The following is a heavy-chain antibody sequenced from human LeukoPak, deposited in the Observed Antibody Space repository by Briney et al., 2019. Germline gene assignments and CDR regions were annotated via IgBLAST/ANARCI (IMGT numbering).Heavy chain of an antibody. CDR1: GFTFSSYW. Sequence: PGGSLRLSCAASGFTFSSYWMSWVRQAPGKGLEWVANIKQDGSEKYYVDSVKGRFTISRDNAKNSLYLQMNSLRAEDTAVYYCARGRDFWSGYYFDYWSQGTKVTVSS. CDR3: ARGRDFWSGYYFDY. CDR2: IKQDGSEK. D-gene: IGHD3-3*01. V-gene: IGHV3-7*01. J-gene: IGHJ4*03.